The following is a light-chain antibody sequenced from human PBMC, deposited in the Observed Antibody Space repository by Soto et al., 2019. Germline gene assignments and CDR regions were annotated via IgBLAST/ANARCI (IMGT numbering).Light chain of an antibody. J-gene: IGLJ2*01. CDR3: SSYTGRSVI. CDR2: QVT. CDR1: SSDLAIYNY. V-gene: IGLV2-14*01. Sequence: QSVLTQPASVSGSPGQSITISCTGTSSDLAIYNYVSWYQQQPGKAPKLMIYQVTNRPSGVSNRFSGSRSGNTASLTISGLQAEDEADYYCSSYTGRSVIFGGGTKVTVL.